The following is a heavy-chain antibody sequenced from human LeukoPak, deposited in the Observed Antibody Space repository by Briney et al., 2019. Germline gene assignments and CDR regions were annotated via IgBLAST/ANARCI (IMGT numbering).Heavy chain of an antibody. Sequence: GGSLRLTCAVSGFTFSSYDMHWVRQATGKGLEWVSTISAAGDTYYPGSVKGRFTISRENAKNSLYLQMNSLRAGDTAVYYCARERITLRTGADVWGQGTTVTVS. V-gene: IGHV3-13*01. CDR1: GFTFSSYD. D-gene: IGHD1-14*01. CDR2: ISAAGDT. CDR3: ARERITLRTGADV. J-gene: IGHJ6*02.